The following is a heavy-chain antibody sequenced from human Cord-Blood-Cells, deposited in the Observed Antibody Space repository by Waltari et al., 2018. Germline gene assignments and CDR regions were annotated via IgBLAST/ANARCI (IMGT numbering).Heavy chain of an antibody. CDR1: GFTFGDDA. Sequence: EVQLVESGGGLVQPGRSLRLSCTASGFTFGDDAMSWFRQAPGKGLEWVGFIRSKAYGGTTEYAASVKGRFTISRDDSKSIAYLQMNSLKTEDTAVYSCPRSIVATIDYWGQGTLVTVSS. D-gene: IGHD5-12*01. J-gene: IGHJ4*02. CDR2: IRSKAYGGTT. V-gene: IGHV3-49*03. CDR3: PRSIVATIDY.